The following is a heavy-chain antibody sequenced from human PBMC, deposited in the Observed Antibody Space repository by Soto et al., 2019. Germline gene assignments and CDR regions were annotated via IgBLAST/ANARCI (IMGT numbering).Heavy chain of an antibody. CDR3: ARPPYDSSGYYPN. CDR2: IYYSGST. CDR1: GGSISSGGYY. J-gene: IGHJ4*02. V-gene: IGHV4-31*05. Sequence: SETLSLTCTVSGGSISSGGYYWSWIRQHPGKGLEWIGYIYYSGSTYYNPSLKSRVTISVDTSKNQFSLKTEDTAVYYCARPPYDSSGYYPNWGQGTLVTVSS. D-gene: IGHD3-22*01.